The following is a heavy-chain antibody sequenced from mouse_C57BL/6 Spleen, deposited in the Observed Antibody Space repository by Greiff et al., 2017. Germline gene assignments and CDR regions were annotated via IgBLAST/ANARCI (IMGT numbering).Heavy chain of an antibody. Sequence: EVKLVESGGGLVKPGGSLKLSCAASGFTFSSYTMSWVRQTPEKRLEWVATISGGGGNTYYPDSVKGRFTISRDNAKNTLYLQMSSLRSEDTALYYCAIHGGVVPFDYWGQGTTLTVSS. CDR2: ISGGGGNT. J-gene: IGHJ2*01. D-gene: IGHD1-1*01. V-gene: IGHV5-9*01. CDR3: AIHGGVVPFDY. CDR1: GFTFSSYT.